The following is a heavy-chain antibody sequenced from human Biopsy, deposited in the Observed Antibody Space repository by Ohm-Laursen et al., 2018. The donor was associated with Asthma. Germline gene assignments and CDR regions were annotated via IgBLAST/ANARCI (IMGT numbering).Heavy chain of an antibody. J-gene: IGHJ3*02. Sequence: ASVKVSCKASGYTFINYAIHWVRQAPGHSLEWMGWINAANGNTKYSQKFQGRLTISRDTSASTVYMHLSSLRSEDTAVYYCARTYFDFLTGQVRDAFAMWGQGTMVTVSS. V-gene: IGHV1-3*01. CDR3: ARTYFDFLTGQVRDAFAM. CDR1: GYTFINYA. D-gene: IGHD3-9*01. CDR2: INAANGNT.